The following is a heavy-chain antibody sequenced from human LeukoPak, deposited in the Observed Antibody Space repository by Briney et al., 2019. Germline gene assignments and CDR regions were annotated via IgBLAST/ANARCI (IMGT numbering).Heavy chain of an antibody. CDR1: GFTFSSYA. Sequence: PGGSLRLSCAASGFTFSSYAMHWVRQAPGKGLEWVAVISYDGSNKYYADSVKGRFTISRDNSKNTLYLQMNSLRAEDTAVYYCARERPAGPFDYWGQGTLVTVSS. CDR3: ARERPAGPFDY. V-gene: IGHV3-30*04. CDR2: ISYDGSNK. D-gene: IGHD6-13*01. J-gene: IGHJ4*02.